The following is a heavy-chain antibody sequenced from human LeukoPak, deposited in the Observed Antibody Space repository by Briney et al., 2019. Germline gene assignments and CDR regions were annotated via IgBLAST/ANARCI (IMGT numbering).Heavy chain of an antibody. CDR2: ISHSGST. D-gene: IGHD5-12*01. V-gene: IGHV4-34*01. Sequence: SETLSLTCAVHGGSFSGYYWSWIRQPPGKGLEWIGEISHSGSTNYKPSLKSRVTISVDTSKNQISLKLSSVPAAETAVYYCAAQYSGYVRLDYWGQGTLVTVSS. J-gene: IGHJ4*02. CDR3: AAQYSGYVRLDY. CDR1: GGSFSGYY.